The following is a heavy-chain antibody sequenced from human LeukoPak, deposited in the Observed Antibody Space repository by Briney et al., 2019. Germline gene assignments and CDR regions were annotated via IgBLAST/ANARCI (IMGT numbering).Heavy chain of an antibody. Sequence: SESLSLTCTVSRCSISSGAYYWSWIRQQPGMGLEWLGYIYHSGSTYYNPSLESCIFISLNTSKDQFSLMLSLVAGADTAGYYCASSISSPRLDYWVQGTLVTVSS. CDR2: IYHSGST. V-gene: IGHV4-31*03. J-gene: IGHJ4*02. CDR1: RCSISSGAYY. CDR3: ASSISSPRLDY. D-gene: IGHD6-6*01.